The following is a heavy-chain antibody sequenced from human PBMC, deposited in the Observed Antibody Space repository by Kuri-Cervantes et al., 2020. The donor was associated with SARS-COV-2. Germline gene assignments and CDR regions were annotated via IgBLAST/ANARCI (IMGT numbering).Heavy chain of an antibody. CDR1: GFTFSSYA. D-gene: IGHD6-6*01. CDR3: ARAGIAAPNYYYYYYMDV. Sequence: GESLKISCAASGFTFSSYAMHWVRQAPGKGLEYVSAISSNGGSTYYADSVKGGFTISRDNSKNTLYLQMGSLRAEDMAVYYCARAGIAAPNYYYYYYMDVWGKGTTVTVSS. V-gene: IGHV3-64*02. CDR2: ISSNGGST. J-gene: IGHJ6*03.